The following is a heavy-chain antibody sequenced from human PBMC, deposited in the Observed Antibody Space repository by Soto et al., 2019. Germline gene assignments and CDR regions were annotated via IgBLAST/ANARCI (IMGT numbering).Heavy chain of an antibody. D-gene: IGHD6-19*01. J-gene: IGHJ4*02. CDR2: INPSGGST. Sequence: QVQLVQSGAEVKKPGASVKVSCKASGYTFTSYYMHWVRQAPGQGLEWMGIINPSGGSTSYAQKFQGRVTXXRXTXXSTVYMELSSLRSEDTAVYYCARAARMGSGWYVNYWGQGTLVTVSS. CDR1: GYTFTSYY. V-gene: IGHV1-46*01. CDR3: ARAARMGSGWYVNY.